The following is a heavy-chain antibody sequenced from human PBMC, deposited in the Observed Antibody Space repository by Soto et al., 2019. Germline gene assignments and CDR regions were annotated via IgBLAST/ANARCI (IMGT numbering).Heavy chain of an antibody. CDR1: GFTFSSYA. CDR2: ISGSGGST. CDR3: AKDPHDYDFWSGYHPGAFDI. V-gene: IGHV3-23*01. Sequence: PGGSLRLSCAASGFTFSSYAMSWVRQAPGKGLEWVSAISGSGGSTYYADSVEGRFTISRDNSKNTLYLQMNSLRAEDTAVYYCAKDPHDYDFWSGYHPGAFDIWGQGTMVTVSS. D-gene: IGHD3-3*01. J-gene: IGHJ3*02.